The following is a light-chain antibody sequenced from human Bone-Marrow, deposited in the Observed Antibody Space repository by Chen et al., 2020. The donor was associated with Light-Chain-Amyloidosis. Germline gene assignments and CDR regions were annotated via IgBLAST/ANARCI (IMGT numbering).Light chain of an antibody. CDR1: TATTGGSF. Sequence: QSVLNQPPSASGTPGQRVPTPCSGSTATTGGSFIYWYRHLPGTAPKLLISRETQRPSGVPIRFSGSKSVTSASLTISGLRSEDGAVYYCATWDFSGSGQGVFGGGTKLTV. CDR3: ATWDFSGSGQGV. CDR2: RET. J-gene: IGLJ3*02. V-gene: IGLV1-47*02.